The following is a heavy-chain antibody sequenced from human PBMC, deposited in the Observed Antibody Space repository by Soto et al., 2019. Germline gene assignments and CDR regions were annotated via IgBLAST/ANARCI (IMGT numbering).Heavy chain of an antibody. Sequence: QVQLVESGGGVVQPGRSLKLSCAASGFTFSTYAMHWLRQAPGKGLEWVAVISYDGINKYYADSVKGRFTISRDNSKNTLDLQMNSLRGEDTAVFYCARDGASYWGQGTQVIVSS. CDR3: ARDGASY. J-gene: IGHJ4*02. D-gene: IGHD3-16*01. CDR1: GFTFSTYA. V-gene: IGHV3-30-3*01. CDR2: ISYDGINK.